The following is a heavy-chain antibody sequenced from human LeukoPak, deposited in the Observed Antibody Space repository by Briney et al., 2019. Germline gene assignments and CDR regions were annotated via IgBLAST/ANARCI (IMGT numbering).Heavy chain of an antibody. D-gene: IGHD2-15*01. CDR1: GYTFTAYY. CDR3: ARMSVARSNNYYYSLDV. Sequence: GASVKVSCKASGYTFTAYYIHWVRQAPGQGLEWLGWIKPSSGGTHFPRKFQGRVTMTRETSITTAYMEVSSLRSDDTATYYCARMSVARSNNYYYSLDVWGQGTAVTVSS. J-gene: IGHJ6*02. CDR2: IKPSSGGT. V-gene: IGHV1-2*02.